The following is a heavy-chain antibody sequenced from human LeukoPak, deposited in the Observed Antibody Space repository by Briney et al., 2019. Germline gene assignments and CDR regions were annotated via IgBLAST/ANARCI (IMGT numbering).Heavy chain of an antibody. J-gene: IGHJ5*02. Sequence: ASVKVSCKASGYTFTSYDINWVRQATGQGLEWMGWMNPNSGNTGYAQKFQGRVTMTRNTSISTAYMELSSLRSEDTVVYYCARGVVIVVAQLYNWFDPWGQGTLVTVSS. CDR2: MNPNSGNT. CDR1: GYTFTSYD. D-gene: IGHD3-22*01. CDR3: ARGVVIVVAQLYNWFDP. V-gene: IGHV1-8*01.